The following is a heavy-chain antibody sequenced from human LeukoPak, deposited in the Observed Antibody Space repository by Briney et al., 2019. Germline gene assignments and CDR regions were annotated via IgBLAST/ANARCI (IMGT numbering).Heavy chain of an antibody. CDR3: AKWMYYYDSSGLDY. V-gene: IGHV3-30*18. J-gene: IGHJ4*02. Sequence: GRSLRLSCAASGFTFSSYAMHWVRQAPGKELKWVAVISYDGSNEYYADSMKGRFTISRDNSKNTLYLQMNSLRAEDTAVYYCAKWMYYYDSSGLDYWGQGTLATVSS. CDR1: GFTFSSYA. D-gene: IGHD3-22*01. CDR2: ISYDGSNE.